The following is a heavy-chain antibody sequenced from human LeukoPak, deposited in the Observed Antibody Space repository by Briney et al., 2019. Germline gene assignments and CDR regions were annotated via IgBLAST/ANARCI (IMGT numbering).Heavy chain of an antibody. V-gene: IGHV3-66*01. CDR3: ARERQYCGGDCYSYFDY. CDR2: IYSGGST. D-gene: IGHD2-21*02. J-gene: IGHJ4*02. CDR1: GFTVSSNY. Sequence: HPGGSLRLSCAASGFTVSSNYMSWVRQAPGKGLEWVSVIYSGGSTYYADSVKGRFTISRDNSKNTLYLQMNSLRAEDTAVYYCARERQYCGGDCYSYFDYWGQGTLVTVSS.